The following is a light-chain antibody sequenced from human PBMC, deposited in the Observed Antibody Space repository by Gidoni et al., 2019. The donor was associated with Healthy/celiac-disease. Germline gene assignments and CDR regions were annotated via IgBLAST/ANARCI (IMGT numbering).Light chain of an antibody. J-gene: IGLJ3*02. CDR3: YSAADNNLV. CDR1: VLAKKY. CDR2: KDS. V-gene: IGLV3-27*01. Sequence: SYELHKPSSVSGYPGQTARITCSGDVLAKKYARWFQQKPGQAPVLVIYKDSERPSGIPERFSGSSSGTTVTLTISGAQVEDEADYYCYSAADNNLVFGGGTKLTVL.